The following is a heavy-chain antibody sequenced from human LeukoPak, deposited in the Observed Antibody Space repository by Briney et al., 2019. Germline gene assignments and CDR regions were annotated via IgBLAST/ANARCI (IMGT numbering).Heavy chain of an antibody. CDR1: GGSISSYY. D-gene: IGHD3-10*01. J-gene: IGHJ2*01. Sequence: SETLSLTCTVSGGSISSYYWSWIRQPPGKELEGIGYIYYSGSTNYNPSLKSRVTISVDTSKNQFSLKLSSVTAADTAMYYCARHRGSVVLYFGLWGRGTLVTVSS. CDR2: IYYSGST. CDR3: ARHRGSVVLYFGL. V-gene: IGHV4-59*08.